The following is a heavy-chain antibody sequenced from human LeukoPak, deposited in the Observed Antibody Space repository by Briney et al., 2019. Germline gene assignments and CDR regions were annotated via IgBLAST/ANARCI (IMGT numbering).Heavy chain of an antibody. V-gene: IGHV1-18*01. CDR1: GYTFTNYA. D-gene: IGHD6-19*01. Sequence: ASVKVSCKASGYTFTNYAISWVRQAPGQGLEWVGWISAYNGNTNYAQKFQGRVTMTRDTSISTAYMELSRLRSDDTAVYYCARDGDSGWCFVSPGDYWGQGTLVTVSS. CDR3: ARDGDSGWCFVSPGDY. CDR2: ISAYNGNT. J-gene: IGHJ4*02.